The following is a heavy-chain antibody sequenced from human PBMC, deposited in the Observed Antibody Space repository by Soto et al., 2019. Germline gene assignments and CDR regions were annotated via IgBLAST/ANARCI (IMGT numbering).Heavy chain of an antibody. CDR2: ISGTGYNT. Sequence: VQVLESGGDLVQPGGSLRHSCAASGFTFTGYSMSWVRQAPGKGLEWVSGISGTGYNTYYADTVQGRFTISRDNSKNTLYLQMDSLRAEDTALYYCARSLGDHWDEYYFDYWGQGTLVTVSS. J-gene: IGHJ4*02. CDR3: ARSLGDHWDEYYFDY. V-gene: IGHV3-23*01. CDR1: GFTFTGYS. D-gene: IGHD1-1*01.